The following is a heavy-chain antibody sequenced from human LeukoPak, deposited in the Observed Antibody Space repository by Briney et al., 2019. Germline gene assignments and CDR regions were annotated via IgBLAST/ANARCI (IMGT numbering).Heavy chain of an antibody. D-gene: IGHD2-2*01. Sequence: SQTLSLTCAISVDSVSSNSVTWNWIRQSPSRGLEWLGRTYYRSTWYNDYAVSVRGRITVNPDTSKNQFSLHLNSVTPEDTAVYYCARRLTQYDCFDPWGQGILVTVSS. J-gene: IGHJ5*02. CDR2: TYYRSTWYN. V-gene: IGHV6-1*01. CDR3: ARRLTQYDCFDP. CDR1: VDSVSSNSVT.